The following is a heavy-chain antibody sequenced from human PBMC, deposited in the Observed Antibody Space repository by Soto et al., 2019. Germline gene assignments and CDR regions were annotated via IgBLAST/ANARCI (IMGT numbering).Heavy chain of an antibody. J-gene: IGHJ4*02. CDR1: GGSMDGYY. D-gene: IGHD6-13*01. CDR2: IYFSGST. CDR3: ARSVATPGTNIDF. V-gene: IGHV4-4*09. Sequence: QVQLQESGPGLVKPSETLSLTCSVSGGSMDGYYWSWIRQTPGQGLEWLGYIYFSGSTRYNPSLKSRLTISLDKSKRRFSMSLSSVTAADTAVYYCARSVATPGTNIDFWGQGTLVTVSS.